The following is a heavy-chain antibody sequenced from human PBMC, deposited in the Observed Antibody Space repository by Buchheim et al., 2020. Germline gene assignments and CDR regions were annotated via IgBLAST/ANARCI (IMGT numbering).Heavy chain of an antibody. CDR2: SIPIFGTS. V-gene: IGHV1-69*18. Sequence: QVLLVQSGAELKEPGSSVKVSCKASGGTFRSFPINWVRQAPGQGPEWMGSSIPIFGTSNYAAKFRDRVTLTAADSTSTAYMELSSLGSEDTAVYYCATTRACVTRNCYSDLNWFDPWGQGTL. J-gene: IGHJ5*02. D-gene: IGHD2-15*01. CDR3: ATTRACVTRNCYSDLNWFDP. CDR1: GGTFRSFP.